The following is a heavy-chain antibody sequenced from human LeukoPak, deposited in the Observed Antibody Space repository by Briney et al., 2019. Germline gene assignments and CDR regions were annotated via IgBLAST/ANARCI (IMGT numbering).Heavy chain of an antibody. CDR1: DFRFSSYA. J-gene: IGHJ5*02. D-gene: IGHD3-3*01. CDR2: IGGSGIST. V-gene: IGHV3-23*01. CDR3: AKEVEPLWSGYTWFDP. Sequence: GGSLRLSCVLSDFRFSSYAMSWVRQAPGRGLEWVSGIGGSGISTFYADFVKGRFSISRDNSKNTVFLQMDSLRVEDTAVYHCAKEVEPLWSGYTWFDPWGQGTLVTVSS.